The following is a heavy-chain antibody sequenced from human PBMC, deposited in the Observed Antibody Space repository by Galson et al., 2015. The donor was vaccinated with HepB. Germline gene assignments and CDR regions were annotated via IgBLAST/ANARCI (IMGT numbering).Heavy chain of an antibody. CDR2: INAGNGNT. D-gene: IGHD3-10*01. J-gene: IGHJ5*02. V-gene: IGHV1-3*01. Sequence: SVKVSCKASGYTFTSYAMHWVRQAPGQRLEWMGWINAGNGNTKYSQKFQGRVTITRDTSASTAYMELSSLRSEDTAVYYCARTELLWFGELLPWGQGTLVTVSS. CDR1: GYTFTSYA. CDR3: ARTELLWFGELLP.